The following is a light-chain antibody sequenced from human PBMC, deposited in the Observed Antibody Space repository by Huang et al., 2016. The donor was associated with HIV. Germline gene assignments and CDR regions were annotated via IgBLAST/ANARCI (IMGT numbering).Light chain of an antibody. Sequence: EIVLTQSPATLSLSPGDSATLSCRASQSVGSYLAWYQQKPGQAPRLLIYDASNRVPGIPPTFSGSGSGTDFTLTISSLEPEDFAVYYCQHRSNWPHTFGQGTKLEIK. CDR2: DAS. V-gene: IGKV3-11*01. CDR3: QHRSNWPHT. J-gene: IGKJ2*01. CDR1: QSVGSY.